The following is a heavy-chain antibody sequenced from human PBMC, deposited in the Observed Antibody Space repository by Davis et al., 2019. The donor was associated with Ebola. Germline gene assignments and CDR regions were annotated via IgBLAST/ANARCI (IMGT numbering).Heavy chain of an antibody. V-gene: IGHV4-59*08. CDR1: GDPIDSFY. CDR3: ARRIVVAWGSFYYDH. J-gene: IGHJ3*01. CDR2: VYHTGST. Sequence: MPSETLSLTCKVSGDPIDSFYWTWIRQPPGKGLEWIGYVYHTGSTSYSPSLKSRVTISVDTSQNQFSLKLSSVTAADTAVYYCARRIVVAWGSFYYDHWGQGTVVTVSS. D-gene: IGHD6-19*01.